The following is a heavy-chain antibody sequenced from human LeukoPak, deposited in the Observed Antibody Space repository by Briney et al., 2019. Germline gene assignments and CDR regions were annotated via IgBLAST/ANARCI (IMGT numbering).Heavy chain of an antibody. CDR3: ARDPDINIEYKGFDYYHFGMDV. J-gene: IGHJ6*02. D-gene: IGHD2/OR15-2a*01. CDR1: GFTFSSYS. CDR2: ISSSSKYI. V-gene: IGHV3-21*01. Sequence: PGGSLRLSCAASGFTFSSYSMNWVRQAPGKGLEWVSSISSSSKYIYYAESVKGRFIISRDSAKNSLYLQVNSLRAEDTAVYHCARDPDINIEYKGFDYYHFGMDVWGQGTTVTVSS.